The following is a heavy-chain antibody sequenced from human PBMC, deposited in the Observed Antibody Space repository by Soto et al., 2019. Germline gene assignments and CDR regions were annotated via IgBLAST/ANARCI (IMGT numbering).Heavy chain of an antibody. CDR1: GDSIGGVGY. CDR2: ISSSGST. Sequence: ASETLSLTCTVSGDSIGGVGYWSWIRQFPGRGLEWIGCISSSGSTYYNPALNNRISLSLDTSQNQFSLKLLSVTAADTAIYYCARSGVTGIVIPSHWFDPWGQGTLVTFSS. CDR3: ARSGVTGIVIPSHWFDP. V-gene: IGHV4-31*03. D-gene: IGHD2-21*02. J-gene: IGHJ5*02.